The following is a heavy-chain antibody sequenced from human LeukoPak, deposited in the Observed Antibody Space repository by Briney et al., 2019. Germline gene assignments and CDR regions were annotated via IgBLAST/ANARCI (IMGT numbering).Heavy chain of an antibody. CDR3: VRYSSGWRYFDY. V-gene: IGHV4-59*05. D-gene: IGHD6-19*01. CDR2: IYYSGST. CDR1: GVSFSSYY. Sequence: SETLSLTCTVSGVSFSSYYWGWIRQPPGKGLEWIGSIYYSGSTYYNPSLKSRVTISVDTSKNEFSLKLNSVTAADTAVYYCVRYSSGWRYFDYWGQGTLVTVSS. J-gene: IGHJ4*02.